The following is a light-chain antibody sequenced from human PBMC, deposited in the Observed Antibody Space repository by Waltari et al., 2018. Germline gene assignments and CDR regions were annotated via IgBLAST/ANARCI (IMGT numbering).Light chain of an antibody. V-gene: IGLV2-14*01. CDR2: DVT. J-gene: IGLJ2*01. Sequence: QSALTQPASVSGSPGQSITISCSRTSSDVGGSNYVSWYQQLPGNAPKPMIYDVTRWPSGVSNRFSGSKSGNTASLTIFGLQAEDEADYYCASYTSTRTVIFGGGTRVTVL. CDR3: ASYTSTRTVI. CDR1: SSDVGGSNY.